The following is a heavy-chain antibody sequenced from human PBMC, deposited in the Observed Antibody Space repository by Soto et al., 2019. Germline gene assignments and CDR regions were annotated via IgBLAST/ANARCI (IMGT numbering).Heavy chain of an antibody. V-gene: IGHV1-46*01. CDR3: ARDLGYSYGSNWFDP. Sequence: ASVKVSCKTSGYTFVDYFIHWVRQAPGQGLEWMGIISLRHHSTSYAQKFQDRLSVTRDPSSTTIYMELSSLRSEDTAVYYCARDLGYSYGSNWFDPWGQGTLVTVSS. J-gene: IGHJ5*02. D-gene: IGHD5-18*01. CDR1: GYTFVDYF. CDR2: ISLRHHST.